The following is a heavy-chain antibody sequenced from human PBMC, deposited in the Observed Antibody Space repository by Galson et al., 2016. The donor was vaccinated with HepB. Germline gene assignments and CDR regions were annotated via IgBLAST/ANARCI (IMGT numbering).Heavy chain of an antibody. Sequence: PALVKPTQTLTVTCTFSGFSLRTSGLGVGWIRQPPGKALEWLAVFYWDDDKGYNPSLQSRLTITRDTSKNRVVLTMTNMGPVDTATYHCAHNRNIWSVGGPVGVFDIWGQGTTVTVSS. CDR1: GFSLRTSGLG. J-gene: IGHJ3*02. CDR2: FYWDDDK. D-gene: IGHD6-19*01. V-gene: IGHV2-5*02. CDR3: AHNRNIWSVGGPVGVFDI.